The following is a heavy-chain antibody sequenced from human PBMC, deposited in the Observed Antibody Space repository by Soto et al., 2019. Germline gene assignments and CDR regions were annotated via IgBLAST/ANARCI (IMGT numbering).Heavy chain of an antibody. V-gene: IGHV4-59*01. CDR2: IYYSGST. D-gene: IGHD3-3*01. CDR3: ARGYYDFWSGYYRDGDYYYGMDV. J-gene: IGHJ6*02. Sequence: PSETLSLTCAVYGGSFSSYYWSWIRQPPGKGLEWIGYIYYSGSTNYNPSLKSRVTISVDTSKNQFSLKLSSVTAADTAVYYCARGYYDFWSGYYRDGDYYYGMDVWGQGTTVTVSS. CDR1: GGSFSSYY.